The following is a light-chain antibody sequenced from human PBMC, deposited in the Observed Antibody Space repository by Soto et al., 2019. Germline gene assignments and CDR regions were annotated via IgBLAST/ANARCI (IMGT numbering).Light chain of an antibody. Sequence: EIVLTQSPATLSLSPGDRATLSCRASQTISGNSFAWYQQKPGQAPRLLIYGASSRATGTADRFSGSGSGTDFTLTISSLEPEDFALYYCQQYRTFGRGTRVDIK. CDR3: QQYRT. CDR2: GAS. V-gene: IGKV3-20*01. J-gene: IGKJ1*01. CDR1: QTISGNS.